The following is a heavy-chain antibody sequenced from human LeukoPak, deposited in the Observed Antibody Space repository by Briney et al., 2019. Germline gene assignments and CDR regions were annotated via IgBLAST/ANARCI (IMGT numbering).Heavy chain of an antibody. CDR3: ARVWAAPRLSHFDY. CDR1: GGSISSSDHY. Sequence: SETLSLTCTVSGGSISSSDHYWSWIRQPPGKGREWIGYMYYSGSTYYNPSLKIRVTVSVDTSKNEFSLKVSSVTAADTAVYYCARVWAAPRLSHFDYWGQGTLVTVSS. V-gene: IGHV4-30-4*01. D-gene: IGHD2/OR15-2a*01. J-gene: IGHJ4*02. CDR2: MYYSGST.